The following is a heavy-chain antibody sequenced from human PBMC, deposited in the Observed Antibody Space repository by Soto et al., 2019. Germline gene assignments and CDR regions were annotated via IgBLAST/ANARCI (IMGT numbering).Heavy chain of an antibody. CDR1: GGSVSSGHFY. V-gene: IGHV4-61*01. D-gene: IGHD6-19*01. CDR3: ARSGSGSGWL. J-gene: IGHJ4*02. CDR2: IYYSGST. Sequence: QVQLQESGPGLVKPSETLSLTCTVSGGSVSSGHFYWSWIRQPPGKGLEWIGYIYYSGSTKYNPSHRSRVTISVDTSKNQFSLKLTSVTAADTAVYYCARSGSGSGWLGGQGTLVTVSS.